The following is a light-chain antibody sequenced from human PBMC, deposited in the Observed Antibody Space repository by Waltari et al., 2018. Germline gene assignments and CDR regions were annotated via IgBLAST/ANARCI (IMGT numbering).Light chain of an antibody. V-gene: IGKV1-39*01. Sequence: DIQMPQSPSSLSASVGDRVTITCQASQKIYTYLNWYQQKAGKAPNLLISSVSTLQSGVPSRFSGSGSGTEFTLTISSLQPEDFATYFCQQSYNTPPMYTFGQGTKLELK. CDR3: QQSYNTPPMYT. J-gene: IGKJ2*01. CDR2: SVS. CDR1: QKIYTY.